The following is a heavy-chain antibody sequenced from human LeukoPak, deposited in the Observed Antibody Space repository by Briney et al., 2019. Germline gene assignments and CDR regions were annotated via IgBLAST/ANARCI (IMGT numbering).Heavy chain of an antibody. V-gene: IGHV1-8*03. D-gene: IGHD1-7*01. Sequence: GASVKVSCKASGYTFTSYDINWVRQATGQGLEWMGWMNPNSGNTGYAQNFQGRVTITRNTSISTAYMELSSLRSEYTAVYYCAGASRNYFFYWFDPWGQGTLVTVSS. J-gene: IGHJ5*02. CDR3: AGASRNYFFYWFDP. CDR2: MNPNSGNT. CDR1: GYTFTSYD.